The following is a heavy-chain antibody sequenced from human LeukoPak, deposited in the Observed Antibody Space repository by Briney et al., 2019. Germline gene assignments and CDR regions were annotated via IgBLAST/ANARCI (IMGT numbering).Heavy chain of an antibody. D-gene: IGHD3-10*01. J-gene: IGHJ4*02. Sequence: PSQTLSLTCTVSGGSVSSTGLYWYWIQQPAGKGLEWIGQIYTSGSTNYNPSLKSRVTISLDTSKNQFSLKLSSVTAADTAVYYCASPGGYWGQGTLVSVSS. CDR3: ASPGGY. CDR2: IYTSGST. V-gene: IGHV4-61*09. CDR1: GGSVSSTGLY.